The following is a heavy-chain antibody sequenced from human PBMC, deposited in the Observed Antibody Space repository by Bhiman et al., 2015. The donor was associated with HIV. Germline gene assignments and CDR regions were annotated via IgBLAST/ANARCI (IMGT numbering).Heavy chain of an antibody. V-gene: IGHV3-9*01. CDR2: ISWNSGSL. Sequence: EVQVVESGGGLVQPGGSLRLSCAASGFTFDDYAMHWVRQAPGKGLEWVSGISWNSGSLGYADSVKGRFTISRDNAKNSLYLQMNSLRPEDTALYYCAKDSRMIVVVHGAFDIWGQGTMVTVSS. CDR1: GFTFDDYA. J-gene: IGHJ3*02. CDR3: AKDSRMIVVVHGAFDI. D-gene: IGHD3-22*01.